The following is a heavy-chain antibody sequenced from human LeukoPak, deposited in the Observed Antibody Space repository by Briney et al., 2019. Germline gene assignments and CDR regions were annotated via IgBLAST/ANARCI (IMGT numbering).Heavy chain of an antibody. J-gene: IGHJ3*02. V-gene: IGHV4-61*02. D-gene: IGHD6-19*01. Sequence: SETLSLTCTVSGYSISSVKYDWRWLRQPPGKELEWIGRSNTIRNTNYNPCRKSLTTVSIDTSNNQFSMKVSSVTAADTALYYCARLNVPAVRAEFGISGQGTIVTVSS. CDR2: SNTIRNT. CDR1: GYSISSVKYD. CDR3: ARLNVPAVRAEFGI.